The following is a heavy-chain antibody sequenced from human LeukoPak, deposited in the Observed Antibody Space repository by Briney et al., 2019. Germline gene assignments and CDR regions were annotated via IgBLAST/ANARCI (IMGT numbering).Heavy chain of an antibody. Sequence: SETLSLTCEVSGYSISSGYFWAWIRQSPGKGLEWIGYIYYSGSTYYNPSLKSRVTISVDTSKNQFSLKLSSVTAADTAVYYCAADYDSSGRFDYWGQGTLVTVSS. CDR3: AADYDSSGRFDY. J-gene: IGHJ4*02. V-gene: IGHV4-38-2*01. CDR1: GYSISSGYF. D-gene: IGHD3-22*01. CDR2: IYYSGST.